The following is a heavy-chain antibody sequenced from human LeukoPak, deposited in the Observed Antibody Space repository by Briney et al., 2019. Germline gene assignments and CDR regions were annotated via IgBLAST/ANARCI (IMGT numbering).Heavy chain of an antibody. CDR2: IYYSGST. CDR1: GGSIRSSSYY. J-gene: IGHJ4*02. Sequence: SETLSLTCTVSGGSIRSSSYYWGWIRQPPGKGLEWIGSIYYSGSTYYNPSLKSRVTISVDTSKNQFSLKLSSVTAADTAVYYCARRDYSNRFDYWGQGTLVTVSS. V-gene: IGHV4-39*01. CDR3: ARRDYSNRFDY. D-gene: IGHD4-11*01.